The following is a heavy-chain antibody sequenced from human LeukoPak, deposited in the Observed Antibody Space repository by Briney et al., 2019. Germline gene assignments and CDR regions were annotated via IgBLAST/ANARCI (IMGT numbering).Heavy chain of an antibody. J-gene: IGHJ4*02. CDR3: ARGAWGDLTF. Sequence: GGSLRLSCAASGFTVSTNYMSWVRQAPGKGLEWVSVIYSDGRTYYADSVKGRFTISRDNSKNTLYLQMNSLRAEDTAVYYCARGAWGDLTFWGQGTLVTVSS. D-gene: IGHD2-21*02. V-gene: IGHV3-53*01. CDR2: IYSDGRT. CDR1: GFTVSTNY.